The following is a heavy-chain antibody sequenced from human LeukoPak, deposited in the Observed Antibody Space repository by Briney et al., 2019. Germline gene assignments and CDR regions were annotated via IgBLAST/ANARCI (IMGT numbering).Heavy chain of an antibody. Sequence: SSGKVSCKASGGTFSSYTISWVGQAPGQGLEWMGRIIPILGIANYAQKFQGRVKITAEKSTSTAYIELSSLKAQATAESYFAGASTEQLVLDYWCQETLVTVSS. J-gene: IGHJ4*02. CDR2: IIPILGIA. CDR3: AGASTEQLVLDY. CDR1: GGTFSSYT. V-gene: IGHV1-69*02. D-gene: IGHD6-6*01.